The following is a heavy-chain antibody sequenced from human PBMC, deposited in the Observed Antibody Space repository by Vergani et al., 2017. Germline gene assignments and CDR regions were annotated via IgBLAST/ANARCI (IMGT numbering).Heavy chain of an antibody. J-gene: IGHJ3*02. V-gene: IGHV3-30-3*01. D-gene: IGHD3-22*01. Sequence: QVQLVESGGGVVQPGRSLRLSCAASGFTFSSYAMHWVRQAPGKGLEWVAVISYDGSNKYYADSVKGRFTISRDNSKNTLYLQMNSLRAEDTAVYYCARDLHYYDSSGYQMVGAFDIWGQGTMVTVSS. CDR1: GFTFSSYA. CDR3: ARDLHYYDSSGYQMVGAFDI. CDR2: ISYDGSNK.